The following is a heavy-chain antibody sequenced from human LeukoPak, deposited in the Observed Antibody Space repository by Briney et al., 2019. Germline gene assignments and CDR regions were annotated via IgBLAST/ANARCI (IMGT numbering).Heavy chain of an antibody. CDR2: INPSGGST. CDR3: ARESGHYYDTSGYKSGDY. J-gene: IGHJ4*02. V-gene: IGHV1-46*01. D-gene: IGHD3-22*01. Sequence: GASVKVSCKASGYTFTSYYMHWVRQAPGQGLEWMGIINPSGGSTSYAQKFQGRVTMTRDTSISTAYMELTSLRSEDTAVYYCARESGHYYDTSGYKSGDYWGQGTLVTVSS. CDR1: GYTFTSYY.